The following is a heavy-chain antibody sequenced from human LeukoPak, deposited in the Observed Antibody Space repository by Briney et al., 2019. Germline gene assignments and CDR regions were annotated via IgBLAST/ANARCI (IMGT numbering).Heavy chain of an antibody. CDR1: GGSFSGYY. Sequence: SETLSLTCAVYGGSFSGYYWSWIRHPPGKGLEWIGEINHSGSTNYNPSLKSRVTISVDTSKNQFSLKLSSVTAADTAVYYCARAGYCSGGSCYNRYYYYYGMDVWGQGTTVTVSS. D-gene: IGHD2-15*01. CDR3: ARAGYCSGGSCYNRYYYYYGMDV. CDR2: INHSGST. V-gene: IGHV4-34*01. J-gene: IGHJ6*02.